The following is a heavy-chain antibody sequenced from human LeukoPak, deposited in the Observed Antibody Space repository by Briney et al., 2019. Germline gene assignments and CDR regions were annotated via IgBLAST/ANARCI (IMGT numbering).Heavy chain of an antibody. CDR1: GLIFGSRW. CDR2: IKRDGSGE. Sequence: QLGGSLKLSCAASGLIFGSRWMSWIRQAPGKGLEWVANIKRDGSGEYYLDSVKGRFTISRDNAKNSLYLQMNSLRAEDTAVYYCASLLGDKTIFDFWGQGTLVTVSS. J-gene: IGHJ4*02. CDR3: ASLLGDKTIFDF. D-gene: IGHD1-26*01. V-gene: IGHV3-7*01.